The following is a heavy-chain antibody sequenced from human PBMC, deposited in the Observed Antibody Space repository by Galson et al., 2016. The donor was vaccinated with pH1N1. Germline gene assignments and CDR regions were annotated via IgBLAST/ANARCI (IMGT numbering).Heavy chain of an antibody. J-gene: IGHJ5*02. CDR2: IYHSGRA. D-gene: IGHD3-10*01. CDR1: GDFISSGGYS. V-gene: IGHV4-30-2*01. CDR3: AREAQKFYYGSGALDP. Sequence: TLSLTCTVSGDFISSGGYSWSWIRQPPGKGLEWIGYIYHSGRAYYNPSLKSRVSISVDTSKNQFSLHLTSVTAAEPAVYFCAREAQKFYYGSGALDPWGQGILVTVSS.